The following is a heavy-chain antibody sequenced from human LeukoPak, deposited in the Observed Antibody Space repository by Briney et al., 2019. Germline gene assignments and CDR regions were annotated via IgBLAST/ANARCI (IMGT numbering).Heavy chain of an antibody. CDR3: ARYDYGGHNAGV. J-gene: IGHJ3*01. Sequence: PSETLSLTCNVSGGSISSSSYYWGWIRQPPGKGLECIGIIYYSGSTYYNPFLKSRATISVDTSKNQFSLRLSSVTAADTAVYYCARYDYGGHNAGVWGQGTMVTVSS. CDR1: GGSISSSSYY. D-gene: IGHD4-23*01. CDR2: IYYSGST. V-gene: IGHV4-39*07.